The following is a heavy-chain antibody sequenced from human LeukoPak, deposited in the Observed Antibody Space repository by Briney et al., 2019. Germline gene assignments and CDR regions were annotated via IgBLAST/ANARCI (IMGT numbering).Heavy chain of an antibody. Sequence: GGSLRLSCAASGLTLSSYAMSWVRQAPGKGLEWVSAISGSGDSTYYADSVKGRFTISRDNSKNTLYLQMNSLRAEDTAVYYCAKDRVVIMPASLNYWGQGTLVTVSS. J-gene: IGHJ4*02. CDR1: GLTLSSYA. CDR3: AKDRVVIMPASLNY. D-gene: IGHD2-21*01. CDR2: ISGSGDST. V-gene: IGHV3-23*01.